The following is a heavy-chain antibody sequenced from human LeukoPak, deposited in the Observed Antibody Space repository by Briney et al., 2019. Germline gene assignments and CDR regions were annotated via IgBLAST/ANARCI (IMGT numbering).Heavy chain of an antibody. CDR1: GFTVSSND. CDR2: IYSGGSP. J-gene: IGHJ4*02. Sequence: GGSLRLSCAASGFTVSSNDMSWVRQAPGKGLEWVSVIYSGGSPYYADSVKGRFTISRDNSKNTLYLQMNSLRAEDTAVYYCARDFSRSGWYSDYWGQGTLVTVSS. V-gene: IGHV3-53*01. CDR3: ARDFSRSGWYSDY. D-gene: IGHD6-19*01.